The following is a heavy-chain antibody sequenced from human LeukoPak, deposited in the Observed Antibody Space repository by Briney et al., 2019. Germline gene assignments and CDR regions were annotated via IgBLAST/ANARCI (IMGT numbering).Heavy chain of an antibody. D-gene: IGHD2/OR15-2a*01. J-gene: IGHJ1*01. V-gene: IGHV3-30*04. CDR1: GFTFSSYA. Sequence: GRSLRLSCAASGFTFSSYAMHWVRQAPGKGLEWVAVISYDGSNKYYADSVKGRFTISRDNSKNTLYLQMNSLRAEDTAVYYCARSKIGGYRTTMYFHHWGQGTLVTVSS. CDR2: ISYDGSNK. CDR3: ARSKIGGYRTTMYFHH.